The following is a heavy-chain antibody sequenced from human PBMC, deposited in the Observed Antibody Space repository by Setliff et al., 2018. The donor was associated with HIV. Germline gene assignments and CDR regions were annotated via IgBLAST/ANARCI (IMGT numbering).Heavy chain of an antibody. V-gene: IGHV4-31*03. D-gene: IGHD2-8*01. CDR2: IYNSGST. CDR1: GGSISSGGFY. CDR3: ARDSANGKTANLNYLDV. Sequence: SETLSLTCNVSGGSISSGGFYWNWIRQHPGKGLEWIGYIYNSGSTYYSPSLQSRLTISVDTSKNQFSLKLSSVTAADTAVYYCARDSANGKTANLNYLDVWGKGTTVTVSS. J-gene: IGHJ6*03.